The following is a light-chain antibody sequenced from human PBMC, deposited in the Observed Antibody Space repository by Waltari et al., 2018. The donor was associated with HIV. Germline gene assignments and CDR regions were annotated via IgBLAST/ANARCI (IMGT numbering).Light chain of an antibody. J-gene: IGLJ2*01. CDR3: ASFTGDNTVI. CDR1: HSDFVLYNF. Sequence: AVTQPASVSGLPGQSTTISCTGDHSDFVLYNFVPWYQQHSGKPPRLILYDVDSRASGVSDRFSGSMSGNTASLTISGLRAEDEGHYYCASFTGDNTVIFGGGTEVTVL. CDR2: DVD. V-gene: IGLV2-14*03.